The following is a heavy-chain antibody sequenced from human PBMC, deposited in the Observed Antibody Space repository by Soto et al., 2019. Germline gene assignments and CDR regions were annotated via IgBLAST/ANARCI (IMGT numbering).Heavy chain of an antibody. CDR3: AVVDSTGNWFDP. Sequence: QLQLQESGPGLLKPSETLSLTCTVSGGSISSSEFYWGWLRQTPGKGLELIGSMYYSGSTYYNPSLKSRVSISVDTSRNQFTLKLISVTAADTAVYYCAVVDSTGNWFDPWGEGVLVTVFS. CDR2: MYYSGST. V-gene: IGHV4-39*01. D-gene: IGHD6-25*01. J-gene: IGHJ5*02. CDR1: GGSISSSEFY.